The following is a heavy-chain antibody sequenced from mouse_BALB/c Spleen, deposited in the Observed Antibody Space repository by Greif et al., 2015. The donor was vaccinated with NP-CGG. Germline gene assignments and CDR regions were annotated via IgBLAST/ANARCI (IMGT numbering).Heavy chain of an antibody. J-gene: IGHJ4*01. CDR2: ISSGSSTI. Sequence: DVMLVESGGGLVQPGGFRKLSCAASGFTFSSFGMHWVRQAPEKGLEWVAYISSGSSTIYYADTVKGRFTISRDNPKNTLFLQMTSLRSEDTAMYYCARGYGSSPNAMDYWGQGTSVTVSS. D-gene: IGHD1-1*01. CDR1: GFTFSSFG. V-gene: IGHV5-17*02. CDR3: ARGYGSSPNAMDY.